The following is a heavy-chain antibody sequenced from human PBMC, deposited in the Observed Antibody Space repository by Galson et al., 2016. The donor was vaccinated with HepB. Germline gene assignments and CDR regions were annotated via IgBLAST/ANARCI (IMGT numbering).Heavy chain of an antibody. V-gene: IGHV3-74*01. J-gene: IGHJ4*02. CDR1: GFTLNYYW. D-gene: IGHD2-8*01. Sequence: SLRLSCAGSGFTLNYYWMYWVRQAPGKGLVWVSRISSDGSSTSYADFVKGRFTISRDNAKNTLYLQMNSQRAEDTALYYCAALPMVWGQGSLVTVSS. CDR2: ISSDGSST. CDR3: AALPMV.